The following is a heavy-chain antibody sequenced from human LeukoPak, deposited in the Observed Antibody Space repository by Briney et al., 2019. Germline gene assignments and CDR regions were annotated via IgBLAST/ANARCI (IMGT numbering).Heavy chain of an antibody. CDR1: GYTFTSYG. V-gene: IGHV1-18*01. CDR3: ARDLGYTSGSHGDY. CDR2: ISAYNGNT. Sequence: GASVKVSCKASGYTFTSYGISWVRQAPGQGLEWMGWISAYNGNTNYAQTLQGRVTMTTDTSTNTAYMELRSLECDDTAVYYCARDLGYTSGSHGDYWGQGTLVTVSS. D-gene: IGHD3-10*01. J-gene: IGHJ4*02.